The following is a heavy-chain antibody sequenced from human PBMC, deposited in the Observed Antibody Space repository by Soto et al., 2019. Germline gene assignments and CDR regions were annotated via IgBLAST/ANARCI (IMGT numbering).Heavy chain of an antibody. CDR1: GGSISSGGYS. CDR2: IYHSGST. D-gene: IGHD5-18*01. CDR3: ASTDTAMAKFDY. J-gene: IGHJ4*02. V-gene: IGHV4-30-2*01. Sequence: SETLSLTCAVSGGSISSGGYSWSWIRQPPGKGLEWIGYIYHSGSTYYNPSLKSRVTISVDRSKNQFSLKLSSVTAADTAVCYCASTDTAMAKFDYWGQGTLVTVSS.